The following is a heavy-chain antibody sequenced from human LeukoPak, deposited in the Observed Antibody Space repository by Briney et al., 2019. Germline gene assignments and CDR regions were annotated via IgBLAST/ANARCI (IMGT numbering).Heavy chain of an antibody. Sequence: ASVTVSFKASGYTFTSYDINWVRQATGQGLEWMGWMNPNSGNTGYAQKFQGRVTMTRNTSISTAYMELSSLRSEDTAVYYCARVPYSYYYYCYGMDVWGQGTTVTVSS. J-gene: IGHJ6*02. V-gene: IGHV1-8*01. CDR3: ARVPYSYYYYCYGMDV. D-gene: IGHD1-26*01. CDR2: MNPNSGNT. CDR1: GYTFTSYD.